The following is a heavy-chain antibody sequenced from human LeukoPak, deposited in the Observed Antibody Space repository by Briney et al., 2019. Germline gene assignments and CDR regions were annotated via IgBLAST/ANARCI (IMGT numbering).Heavy chain of an antibody. CDR1: GGSITSTNW. Sequence: PSETLSLTYGVSGGSITSTNWWSWVRQPPGQGLEWIGEISLSGLTNYNPSLKSRVTMALDKSKNHLSLNLTSVTAADTAVYYCSRENGAFPLFGYWVQGTLVTVPS. J-gene: IGHJ4*02. CDR3: SRENGAFPLFGY. V-gene: IGHV4-4*02. D-gene: IGHD2-8*01. CDR2: ISLSGLT.